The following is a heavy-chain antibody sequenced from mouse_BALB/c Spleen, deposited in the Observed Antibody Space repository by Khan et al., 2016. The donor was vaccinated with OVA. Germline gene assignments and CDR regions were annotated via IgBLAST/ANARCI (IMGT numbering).Heavy chain of an antibody. Sequence: QIQLVQSGPELKKPGETVKISCKASGYTLTNYGMNWVKQAPGKGLKWMGWINTYTGEATYADDFKGRFAFSLETSASTAYLQINNLKNEDTATXFCSRSNGNDWCAYWGQGTLVTVSA. D-gene: IGHD4-1*01. V-gene: IGHV9-3-1*01. J-gene: IGHJ3*01. CDR2: INTYTGEA. CDR3: SRSNGNDWCAY. CDR1: GYTLTNYG.